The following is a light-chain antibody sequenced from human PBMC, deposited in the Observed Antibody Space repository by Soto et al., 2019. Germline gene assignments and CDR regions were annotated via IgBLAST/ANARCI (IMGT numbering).Light chain of an antibody. CDR3: HQRQSWPRT. V-gene: IGKV3-15*01. CDR2: GAF. Sequence: EIVMTQSPATLTVSPGERATLSCRASQSAGTNLAWYQQKPGQAPRLLIHGAFTRATGIPARFSASGTGTDFTLTISDVQPEDFAVYYCHQRQSWPRTFGQGTKVDI. CDR1: QSAGTN. J-gene: IGKJ1*01.